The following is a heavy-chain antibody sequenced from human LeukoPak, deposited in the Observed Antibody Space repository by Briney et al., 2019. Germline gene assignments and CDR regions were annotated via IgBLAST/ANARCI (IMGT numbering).Heavy chain of an antibody. V-gene: IGHV4-61*02. CDR2: IYTSGST. CDR1: GGSISSGSYY. D-gene: IGHD5-24*01. J-gene: IGHJ6*03. Sequence: SETLSLTCTVSGGSISSGSYYWSWIRQPAGKGLEWIGRIYTSGSTNYNPSLKSRVTISVDTSKNQFSLKLSSVTAADTAVYYCARRRDGYNYVYYYYYYMDVWGKGTTVTISS. CDR3: ARRRDGYNYVYYYYYYMDV.